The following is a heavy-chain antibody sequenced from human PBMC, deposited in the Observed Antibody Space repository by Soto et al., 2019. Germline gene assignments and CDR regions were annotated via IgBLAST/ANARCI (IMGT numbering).Heavy chain of an antibody. V-gene: IGHV4-39*01. CDR3: AGGDYYHSSGYYFYYYTMDV. Sequence: TLSLTCTVSGGSISSSSYYWGWIRQPPGKGLEWIGNVYYGGNTYYNPSLKSRVTISVETSKSQFSLKLSSVTAADTAVYYCAGGDYYHSSGYYFYYYTMDVWGQGTTVTVSS. D-gene: IGHD3-22*01. CDR1: GGSISSSSYY. J-gene: IGHJ6*02. CDR2: VYYGGNT.